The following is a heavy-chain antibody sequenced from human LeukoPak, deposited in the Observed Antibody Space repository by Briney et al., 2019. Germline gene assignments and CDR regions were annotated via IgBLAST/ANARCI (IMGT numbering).Heavy chain of an antibody. CDR2: IIPILGLA. D-gene: IGHD1-20*01. CDR1: GGTFSSYA. J-gene: IGHJ6*03. V-gene: IGHV1-69*04. Sequence: ASVKVSCKASGGTFSSYAISWVRQAPGQGLEWMGRIIPILGLANYAQKFQGRVTITADKSTSTAYMELSSLRSEDTAVYYCARDNWTGAHYYYFMDVWGKGTTVTVSS. CDR3: ARDNWTGAHYYYFMDV.